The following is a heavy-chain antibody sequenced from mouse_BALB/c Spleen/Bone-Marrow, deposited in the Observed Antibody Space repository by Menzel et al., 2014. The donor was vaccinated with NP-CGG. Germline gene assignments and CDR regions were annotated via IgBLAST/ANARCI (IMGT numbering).Heavy chain of an antibody. CDR1: GFTFSEYG. CDR2: ISSLAPSI. V-gene: IGHV5-15*02. Sequence: EVKLMESGGGLVQPGGSRKLSCAASGFTFSEYGMAWVRQAPGMGPEWVAFISSLAPSIYYADSVTGRFTLSRENAKNTLYLEMTSLRSEDTAMYFCVRRGNGIYAMDYWGQGTSVTVSS. CDR3: VRRGNGIYAMDY. J-gene: IGHJ4*01.